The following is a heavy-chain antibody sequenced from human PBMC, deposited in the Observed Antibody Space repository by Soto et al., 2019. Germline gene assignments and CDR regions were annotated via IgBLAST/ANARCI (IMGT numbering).Heavy chain of an antibody. V-gene: IGHV3-48*03. CDR2: ISSSGSTI. CDR3: ARQNRGYYYGSGSQYYFDY. Sequence: EVQLVESGGGLVQPGGSLRLSCAASGFTFSSYEMNWVRQAPGKGLEWVSYISSSGSTIYYAGSVKGRFTISRDNAKNSLYLQMNSLRAEDTAVYYCARQNRGYYYGSGSQYYFDYWGQGTLVTVSS. D-gene: IGHD3-10*01. J-gene: IGHJ4*02. CDR1: GFTFSSYE.